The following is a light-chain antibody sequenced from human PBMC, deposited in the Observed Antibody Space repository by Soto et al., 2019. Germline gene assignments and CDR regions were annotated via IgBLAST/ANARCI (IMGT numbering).Light chain of an antibody. Sequence: QSVLTQTPSASGSPGQSVTISCTGTANDVGNYNFVSWYQQHPGKAPKLIIYEVTKRPSGVPARFSGSKSGNAASLTVSGLQAEDEADYYCSSYTSSSTLVFGGGTKLTVL. CDR1: ANDVGNYNF. J-gene: IGLJ2*01. V-gene: IGLV2-8*01. CDR2: EVT. CDR3: SSYTSSSTLV.